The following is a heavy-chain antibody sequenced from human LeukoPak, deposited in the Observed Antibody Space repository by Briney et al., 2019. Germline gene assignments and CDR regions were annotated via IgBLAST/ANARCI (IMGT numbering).Heavy chain of an antibody. V-gene: IGHV1-8*01. CDR1: GYTFTSYD. CDR2: MNPNSGNT. D-gene: IGHD3-10*01. Sequence: ASVRVSCKTSGYTFTSYDINWVRQATGQGLEWLGWMNPNSGNTGYAQKFQGRVTMTRSTSISTAYMELSSLRSEDTAVYYCARSTITMIRGAHWGLGYWGQGTLVTVSS. J-gene: IGHJ4*02. CDR3: ARSTITMIRGAHWGLGY.